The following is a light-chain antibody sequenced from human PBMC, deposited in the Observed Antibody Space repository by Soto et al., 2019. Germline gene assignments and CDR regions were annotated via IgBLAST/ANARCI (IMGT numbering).Light chain of an antibody. CDR1: QSVGTN. Sequence: EVVMPQSPATLSVSPGARTTLSCRASQSVGTNLAWYQQSRGQGPRLLIYRSATRATGIPARFSGGGSGTEVTLIINSLQSEDFAVYYCQQYNDWPQYTFGQGTKLEIK. V-gene: IGKV3-15*01. CDR2: RSA. J-gene: IGKJ2*01. CDR3: QQYNDWPQYT.